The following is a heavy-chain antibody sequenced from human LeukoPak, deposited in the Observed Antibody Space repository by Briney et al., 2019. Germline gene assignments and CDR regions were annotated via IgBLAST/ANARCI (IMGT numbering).Heavy chain of an antibody. J-gene: IGHJ4*02. Sequence: PSENLSLTCTVSGGSISSSSYYWGWIRQPPGKGLEWIGSIYYSGSTYYNPSLKSRVTISVDTSKNQFSLKLSSVTAADTAVYYCARHPRYCSSSSCYRGGDFDYWGQGTLVTVSS. D-gene: IGHD2-2*01. CDR3: ARHPRYCSSSSCYRGGDFDY. CDR2: IYYSGST. CDR1: GGSISSSSYY. V-gene: IGHV4-39*01.